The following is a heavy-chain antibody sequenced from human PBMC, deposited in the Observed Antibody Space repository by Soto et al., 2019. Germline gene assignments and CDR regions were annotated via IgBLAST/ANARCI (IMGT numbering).Heavy chain of an antibody. V-gene: IGHV3-23*01. CDR2: ISGSGGST. J-gene: IGHJ6*03. D-gene: IGHD3-10*01. CDR3: AKDPVRGVLVYYMDV. Sequence: GGSLRLSCAASGFTFSSYAMSWVRQAPGKGLEWVSAISGSGGSTYYADSVKGRFTISRDNSKNTLYLQMNSLRAEDTAVYYCAKDPVRGVLVYYMDVWGKGTTVTVSS. CDR1: GFTFSSYA.